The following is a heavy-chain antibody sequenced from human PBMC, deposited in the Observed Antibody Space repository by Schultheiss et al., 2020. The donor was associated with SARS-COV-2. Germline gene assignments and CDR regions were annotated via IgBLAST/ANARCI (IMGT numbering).Heavy chain of an antibody. CDR1: GYTFTSYG. D-gene: IGHD3-16*01. CDR2: ISAYNGNT. CDR3: ARAPGGDPGPPDY. Sequence: ASVKVSCKASGYTFTSYGISWVRQAPGQGLEWMGWISAYNGNTNYAQKFQGRVTITADKSTSTAYMELSSLRSEDTAVYYCARAPGGDPGPPDYWGQGTLVTVSS. V-gene: IGHV1-18*04. J-gene: IGHJ4*02.